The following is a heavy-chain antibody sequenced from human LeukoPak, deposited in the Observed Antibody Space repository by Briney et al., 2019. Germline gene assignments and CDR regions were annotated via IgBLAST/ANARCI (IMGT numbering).Heavy chain of an antibody. CDR2: INAGNGNT. CDR3: ARDGIPMVRGVYYYYGMDV. J-gene: IGHJ6*02. Sequence: ASVKVSCKASGYTFTSYAMHWVRQAPGQRLEWMGWINAGNGNTKYSQKFQGRVTITRDTSASTAYMELSSLRSEDTAVYYCARDGIPMVRGVYYYYGMDVWGQGTTVTVSS. V-gene: IGHV1-3*01. CDR1: GYTFTSYA. D-gene: IGHD3-10*01.